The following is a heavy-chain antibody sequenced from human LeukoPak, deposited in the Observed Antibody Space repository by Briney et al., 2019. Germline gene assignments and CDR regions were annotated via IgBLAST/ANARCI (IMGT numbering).Heavy chain of an antibody. D-gene: IGHD1-26*01. Sequence: GGSLRLSCAASGFTFSSSAMSWVRQAPGKGLEWVSNISGSGSGGSTYYVDSVKGRFTISRDNSKNTLYLQVNSLRAEDTAVYYCAKVPPTWEQLDISANWFDPWGQGTLVTVSS. CDR3: AKVPPTWEQLDISANWFDP. V-gene: IGHV3-23*01. CDR1: GFTFSSSA. CDR2: ISGSGSGGST. J-gene: IGHJ5*02.